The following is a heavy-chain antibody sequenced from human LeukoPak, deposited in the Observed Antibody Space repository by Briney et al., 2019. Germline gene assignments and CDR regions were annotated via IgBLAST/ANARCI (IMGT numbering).Heavy chain of an antibody. V-gene: IGHV3-30*18. CDR1: GFTFSSYG. J-gene: IGHJ4*02. CDR3: AKDLSMVRGVPAPGDC. CDR2: ISYDGSNK. D-gene: IGHD3-10*01. Sequence: GGSLRLSCAASGFTFSSYGMHWVRQAPGKGLEWVAVISYDGSNKYYADSVKGRFTISRDNSKNTLYLQMNSLRAEDTAVNYCAKDLSMVRGVPAPGDCWGQGTLVTVSS.